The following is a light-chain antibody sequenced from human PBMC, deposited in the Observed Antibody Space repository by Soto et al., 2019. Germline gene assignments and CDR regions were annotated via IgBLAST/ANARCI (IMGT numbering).Light chain of an antibody. J-gene: IGLJ2*01. CDR1: SGHSSYA. Sequence: QPVLTQSPSASASLGASVKLICTLSSGHSSYAIAWHQQQPDKGPRYLMKLNSDGSHSKGDGIPDRFSGSSSGAERYLTISSLQSEDEADYYCQTWGSAVLFGGGTKLTVL. V-gene: IGLV4-69*01. CDR3: QTWGSAVL. CDR2: LNSDGSH.